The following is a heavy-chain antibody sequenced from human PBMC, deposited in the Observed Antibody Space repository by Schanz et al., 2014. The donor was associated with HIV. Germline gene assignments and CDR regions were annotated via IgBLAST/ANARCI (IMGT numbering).Heavy chain of an antibody. D-gene: IGHD1-26*01. V-gene: IGHV1-2*02. CDR3: ARGIVGATPAFDI. CDR1: GDTFTGDF. Sequence: QVQLVQSGGEVKKPGASVKVSCKASGDTFTGDFMHWVRQAPGQGLEWMGWINPNSGGTNYAQKFQGRVTMTRNTSISTAYMELSRLRSDDTAVYYCARGIVGATPAFDIWGQGTMVTVSS. J-gene: IGHJ3*02. CDR2: INPNSGGT.